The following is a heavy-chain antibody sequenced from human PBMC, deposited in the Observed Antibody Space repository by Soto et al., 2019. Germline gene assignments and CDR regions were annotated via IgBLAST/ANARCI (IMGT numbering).Heavy chain of an antibody. CDR3: ARDLLGGYRNYYYYGMDV. CDR2: INPNSGGT. Sequence: GASLKVSCKASGYTFTGYYMHWVRQAPGQGLEWMGWINPNSGGTNYAQKFQGWVTMTRDTSISTAYMELSRLRSDDTAVYYCARDLLGGYRNYYYYGMDVWGQGTTVTVSS. V-gene: IGHV1-2*04. CDR1: GYTFTGYY. D-gene: IGHD1-26*01. J-gene: IGHJ6*02.